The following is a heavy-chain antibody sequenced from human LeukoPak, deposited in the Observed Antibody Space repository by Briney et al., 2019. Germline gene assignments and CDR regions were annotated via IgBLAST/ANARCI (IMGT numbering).Heavy chain of an antibody. V-gene: IGHV1-69*04. Sequence: GASVKVSCKASGGTFSSYAISWVRQAPGQGLEWMGRIIPILGIANYAQKFQGRVTITADKSTSTAYMELSSLRSEDTAVYYCACGSYSHRYLYYFDYWGQGTLVTVSS. D-gene: IGHD1-26*01. CDR1: GGTFSSYA. CDR3: ACGSYSHRYLYYFDY. J-gene: IGHJ4*02. CDR2: IIPILGIA.